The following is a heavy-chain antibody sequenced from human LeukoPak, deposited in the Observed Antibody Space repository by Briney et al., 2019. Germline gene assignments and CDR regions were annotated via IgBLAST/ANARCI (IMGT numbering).Heavy chain of an antibody. CDR1: GGSITNYY. CDR3: ARGLRRATPHSPWYFDL. CDR2: ISSSGST. D-gene: IGHD5-12*01. V-gene: IGHV4-59*01. Sequence: PSETLSLTCTVSGGSITNYYWTWIRQPPGKGLEWIGYISSSGSTNYNPSLKSRVTMSVDTSKNHFSLKLSSVTAADTAVYYCARGLRRATPHSPWYFDLWGRGTLVTVSS. J-gene: IGHJ2*01.